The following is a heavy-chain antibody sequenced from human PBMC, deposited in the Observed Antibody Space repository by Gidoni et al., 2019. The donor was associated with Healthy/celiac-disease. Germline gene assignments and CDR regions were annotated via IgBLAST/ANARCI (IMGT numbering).Heavy chain of an antibody. CDR2: IWYDGSNK. V-gene: IGHV3-33*01. D-gene: IGHD6-25*01. Sequence: QVQLVESGECMVRPWRSLRLSCAASGFPFSRYGMPWVRQAPGKGLEWVAVIWYDGSNKYYADSVKGRFTISRDNSKNTLYLQMNSLRAEDTAVYYCASPVATARDPSAFDIWGQGTMVTVFS. J-gene: IGHJ3*02. CDR3: ASPVATARDPSAFDI. CDR1: GFPFSRYG.